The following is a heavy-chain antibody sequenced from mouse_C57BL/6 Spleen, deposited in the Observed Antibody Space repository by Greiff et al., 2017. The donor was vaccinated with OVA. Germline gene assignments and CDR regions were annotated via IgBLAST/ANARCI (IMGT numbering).Heavy chain of an antibody. CDR2: IDPSGSDT. CDR3: ARDYYGSAPDY. CDR1: GYTFTSYW. V-gene: IGHV1-52*01. D-gene: IGHD1-1*01. J-gene: IGHJ2*01. Sequence: QVQLQQPGAELVRPGSSVKLSCKASGYTFTSYWMHWVKQRPLQGLEWIGNIDPSGSDTHYNQKFKDKATLTVDKSSSTAYMQLSSLPSEDSAVYYCARDYYGSAPDYWGQGTTLTVSS.